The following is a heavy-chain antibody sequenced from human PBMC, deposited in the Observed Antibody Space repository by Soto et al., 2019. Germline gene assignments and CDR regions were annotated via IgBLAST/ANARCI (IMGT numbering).Heavy chain of an antibody. CDR2: IKEDGSEE. D-gene: IGHD2-2*01. CDR1: GFTFSTYW. Sequence: EVQLAQSGGDLVQPGGSLRLSCVASGFTFSTYWMTWVRQAPGMGLEWVAGIKEDGSEEVYVDSVKGRFSISRDNAKTSLYLQLNSLRAEDTAVYYCATAISSPFSNFDYWGQGSLVTVSS. CDR3: ATAISSPFSNFDY. V-gene: IGHV3-7*01. J-gene: IGHJ4*02.